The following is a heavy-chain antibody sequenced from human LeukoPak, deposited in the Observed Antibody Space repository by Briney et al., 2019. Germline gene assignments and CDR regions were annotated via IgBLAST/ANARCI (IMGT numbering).Heavy chain of an antibody. V-gene: IGHV3-64*01. J-gene: IGHJ4*02. Sequence: GGSLRLSCAASGFTFSTYAMHWVRQAPGKGLEYVAAISSKGDYTHYANSVKGRFTISRDNSKNTLYLEMGSLRAEDMAVYYCARPSSTGWYAPFFWGQGTLVTVSS. D-gene: IGHD6-19*01. CDR1: GFTFSTYA. CDR2: ISSKGDYT. CDR3: ARPSSTGWYAPFF.